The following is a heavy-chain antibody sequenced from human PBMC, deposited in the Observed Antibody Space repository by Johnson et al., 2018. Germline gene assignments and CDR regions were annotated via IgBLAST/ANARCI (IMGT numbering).Heavy chain of an antibody. J-gene: IGHJ6*03. CDR2: INHSGST. CDR1: GGSFSGYY. D-gene: IGHD1-14*01. CDR3: ARGRRKKRVRGTTNLFLDQYDDYMDV. V-gene: IGHV4-34*01. Sequence: VQLQQWGAGLLQPSETLSLTCAVYGGSFSGYYWSWIRQPPGKGLEWIGEINHSGSTNYNPSLKGRVTMSIDTSKNQFSRKLTSGPAADPGVFFRARGRRKKRVRGTTNLFLDQYDDYMDVWDKGTTVTVSS.